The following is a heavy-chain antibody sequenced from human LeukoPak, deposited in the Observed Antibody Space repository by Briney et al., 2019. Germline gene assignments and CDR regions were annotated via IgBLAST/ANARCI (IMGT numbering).Heavy chain of an antibody. J-gene: IGHJ4*02. Sequence: SETLSLTCSVSGGSLSSYYWTWIRQPPGKGLEWIGYIHYTGSTNNNPSLKSRVTISVDTSKNQFSLKLSSVTAADTAVYYCARHYGDYRHFDYWGQGTLVTVSS. D-gene: IGHD4-17*01. CDR2: IHYTGST. CDR1: GGSLSSYY. CDR3: ARHYGDYRHFDY. V-gene: IGHV4-59*08.